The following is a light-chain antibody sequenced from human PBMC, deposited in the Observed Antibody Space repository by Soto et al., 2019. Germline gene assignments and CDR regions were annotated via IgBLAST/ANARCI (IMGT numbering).Light chain of an antibody. Sequence: EIVMTQSPATLSVSPGERATLSCRASQSISSNLAWYQQKPGQAPRLLIHGASTRATGFPARFSGSGSGTDFTITIRSLQSEDFAVYYCKQYNNWPWTVGQGTKVEI. CDR1: QSISSN. CDR2: GAS. V-gene: IGKV3-15*01. J-gene: IGKJ1*01. CDR3: KQYNNWPWT.